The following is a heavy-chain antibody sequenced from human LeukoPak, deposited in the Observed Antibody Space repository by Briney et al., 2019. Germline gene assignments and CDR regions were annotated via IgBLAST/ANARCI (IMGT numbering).Heavy chain of an antibody. Sequence: PGGSPRLSCAASGFTFSSYAMSWVRQAPGKGLEWGSGISGSGGNTYYAHSVKGRFTISRDNSKNTLSLQMNSLSAEDTAVYYCAKTRIAAALFDYWGQGTLVTVSS. D-gene: IGHD6-13*01. CDR2: ISGSGGNT. V-gene: IGHV3-23*01. J-gene: IGHJ4*02. CDR3: AKTRIAAALFDY. CDR1: GFTFSSYA.